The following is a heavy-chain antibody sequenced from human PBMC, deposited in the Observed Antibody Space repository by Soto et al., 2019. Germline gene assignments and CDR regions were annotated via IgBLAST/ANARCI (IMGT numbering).Heavy chain of an antibody. CDR3: ARDRYYYDSSGYYLGWFDP. Sequence: SEPLSLNCTVSRGSISSYSWSWIRQPSGKRLELIGRIYTSGSTNYNPSLKSRVTMSVDTSKNQFSLKLSSVTAADTAVYYCARDRYYYDSSGYYLGWFDPWRQGNLVTASS. D-gene: IGHD3-22*01. V-gene: IGHV4-4*07. CDR2: IYTSGST. J-gene: IGHJ5*02. CDR1: RGSISSYS.